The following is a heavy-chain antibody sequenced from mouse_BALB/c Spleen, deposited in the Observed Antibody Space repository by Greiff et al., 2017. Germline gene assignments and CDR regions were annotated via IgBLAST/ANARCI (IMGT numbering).Heavy chain of an antibody. J-gene: IGHJ2*01. D-gene: IGHD2-14*01. CDR2: INPYNDGT. CDR1: GYTFTSYV. V-gene: IGHV1-14*01. Sequence: HLVESGPELVKPGASVKMSCKASGYTFTSYVMHWVKQKPGQGLEWIGYINPYNDGTKYNEKFKGKATLTSDKSSSTAYMELSSLTSEDSAVYYCARAAVYRSFDYWGQGTTLTVSS. CDR3: ARAAVYRSFDY.